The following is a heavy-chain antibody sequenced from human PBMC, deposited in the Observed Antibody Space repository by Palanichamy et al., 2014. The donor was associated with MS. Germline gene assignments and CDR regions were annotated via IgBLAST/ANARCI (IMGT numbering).Heavy chain of an antibody. CDR2: IWYDGSNK. D-gene: IGHD3-3*01. V-gene: IGHV3-33*01. J-gene: IGHJ6*02. CDR3: ARDHSITIFGVVTDYYYYYGMDV. Sequence: VQLVESGGGVVQPGRSLRLSCAASGFTFSSYGMHWVRQAPGKGLEWVAVIWYDGSNKYYADSVKGRFTISRDNSKNTLYLQMNSLRAEDTAVYYCARDHSITIFGVVTDYYYYYGMDVWGQGTTVTVSS. CDR1: GFTFSSYG.